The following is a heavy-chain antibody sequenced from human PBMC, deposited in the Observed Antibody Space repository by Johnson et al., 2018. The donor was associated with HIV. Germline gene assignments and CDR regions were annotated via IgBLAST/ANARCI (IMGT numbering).Heavy chain of an antibody. D-gene: IGHD3-10*01. Sequence: VLLVESGGGLVQPGGSLRLSCVASGFIFNNYAMHWVRQAPGRRLQYVSAISSNGGSTYYASFAKGRFTISRDNSKNTLYLQMNSLRVEDTAVYYCAREATMVREVNDGFDIWGQGTMVTVSS. CDR3: AREATMVREVNDGFDI. CDR2: ISSNGGST. CDR1: GFIFNNYA. V-gene: IGHV3-64*01. J-gene: IGHJ3*02.